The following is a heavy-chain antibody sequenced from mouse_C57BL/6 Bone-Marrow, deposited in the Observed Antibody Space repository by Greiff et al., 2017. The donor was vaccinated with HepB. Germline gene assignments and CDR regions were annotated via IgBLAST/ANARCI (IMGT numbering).Heavy chain of an antibody. CDR3: AGAYYSNYERFAY. D-gene: IGHD2-5*01. CDR2: ISSGSSTI. CDR1: GFTFSDYG. Sequence: EVQLVESGGGLVKPGGSLKLSCAASGFTFSDYGMHWVRQAPEKGLEWVAYISSGSSTIYYADTVKGRFTISRDNAKNTLFLQMTSLRSEDTAMYYCAGAYYSNYERFAYWGQGTLVTVSA. V-gene: IGHV5-17*01. J-gene: IGHJ3*01.